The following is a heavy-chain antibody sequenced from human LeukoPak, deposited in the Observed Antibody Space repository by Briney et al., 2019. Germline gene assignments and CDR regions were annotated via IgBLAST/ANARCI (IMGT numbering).Heavy chain of an antibody. Sequence: ASVKVSCKASGYTFTGYYMHWVRQAPGQGLEWMGWINPNSGGTNYAQKFQGRVTMTGDTSISTAYMELSRLRSDDTAVYYCARGGGMITFGGVIPHNYFDYWGQGTLVTVSS. CDR3: ARGGGMITFGGVIPHNYFDY. CDR2: INPNSGGT. CDR1: GYTFTGYY. V-gene: IGHV1-2*02. J-gene: IGHJ4*02. D-gene: IGHD3-16*02.